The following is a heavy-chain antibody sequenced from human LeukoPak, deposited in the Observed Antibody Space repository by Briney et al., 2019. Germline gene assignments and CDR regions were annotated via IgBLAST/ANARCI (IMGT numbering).Heavy chain of an antibody. CDR1: GASISSYY. Sequence: KPSAPLSLTCTVSGASISSYYCSWIRPPAGKGLEWIGRIYTSGSTNYNPSLKSRVTISVDTSKNQFSLKLSSVTAADTAVYYCAAECSRENDAFDIWGQGTMVTVSS. CDR3: AAECSRENDAFDI. CDR2: IYTSGST. D-gene: IGHD3-3*01. V-gene: IGHV4-4*07. J-gene: IGHJ3*02.